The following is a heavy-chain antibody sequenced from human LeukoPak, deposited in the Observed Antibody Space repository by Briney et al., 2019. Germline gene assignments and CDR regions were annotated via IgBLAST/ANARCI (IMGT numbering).Heavy chain of an antibody. CDR2: INHSGST. CDR1: GGSFSGYY. V-gene: IGHV4-34*01. D-gene: IGHD2-2*01. J-gene: IGHJ3*01. CDR3: ARGIGYCSSTSCYAGR. Sequence: PSETLSLTCAVYGGSFSGYYWSWIRQPPGKGLEWIGEINHSGSTNYNPSLKSRVTISVDTSKNQFSLKLSSVTAAETAVYYCARGIGYCSSTSCYAGRWGQGTMVTVSS.